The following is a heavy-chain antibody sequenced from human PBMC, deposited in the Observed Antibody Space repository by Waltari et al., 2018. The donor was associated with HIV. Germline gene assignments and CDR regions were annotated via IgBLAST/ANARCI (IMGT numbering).Heavy chain of an antibody. CDR1: GFTLADSG. CDR2: ITSETYGGTA. Sequence: EVQLVAPGGGLVQQGRSLRPPGRALGFTLADSGMSWLRQAPGKGLEWVGFITSETYGGTAEYAASVTGRFVISREDSKSIAYLQMNSLEIEDTGVYYCSRPSGTLHSYGMDVWGQGTTVTVSS. D-gene: IGHD1-26*01. CDR3: SRPSGTLHSYGMDV. J-gene: IGHJ6*02. V-gene: IGHV3-49*03.